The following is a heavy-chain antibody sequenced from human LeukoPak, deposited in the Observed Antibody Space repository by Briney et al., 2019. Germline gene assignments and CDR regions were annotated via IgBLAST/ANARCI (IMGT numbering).Heavy chain of an antibody. D-gene: IGHD1-1*01. CDR3: AKDRLWNSFDS. V-gene: IGHV3-74*01. CDR2: INTDGTNT. CDR1: GFIFSNSA. J-gene: IGHJ4*02. Sequence: GGSLRLSCAASGFIFSNSAMNWVRQAPGKGLVWVSRINTDGTNTVYADSVEGRFTISRDNAKNTLYLQMNSLKNEDTAVYYCAKDRLWNSFDSWGQGTLVTVSS.